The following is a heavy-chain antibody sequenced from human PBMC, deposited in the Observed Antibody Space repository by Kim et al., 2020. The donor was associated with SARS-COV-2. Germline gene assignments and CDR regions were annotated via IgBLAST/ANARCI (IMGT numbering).Heavy chain of an antibody. CDR1: GFTFSSYA. CDR2: ISNDGTNT. V-gene: IGHV3-30*04. CDR3: AIPNGDLPFDH. Sequence: GGSLRLSCVVSGFTFSSYAMHWVRQAPGKGLEWVAMISNDGTNTYYADSVKGRFTISRDNSKSTLYLQMNSLRVEDTALYYCAIPNGDLPFDHWGQGTL. D-gene: IGHD4-17*01. J-gene: IGHJ4*02.